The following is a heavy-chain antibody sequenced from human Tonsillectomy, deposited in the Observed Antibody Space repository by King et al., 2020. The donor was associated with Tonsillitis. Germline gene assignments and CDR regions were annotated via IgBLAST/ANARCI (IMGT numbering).Heavy chain of an antibody. CDR1: GYNFISYG. J-gene: IGHJ3*02. Sequence: QLVQSGAEVEKPGASVKVSCKASGYNFISYGITWVRQAPGQGLEWMGGISGYNVNTNYAQKFQGRVTMTRDTSTSTVYMELRSLRSDDTAVYYCARGRSGTRAAFDIWGQGTMVTVSS. V-gene: IGHV1-18*01. D-gene: IGHD1-1*01. CDR3: ARGRSGTRAAFDI. CDR2: ISGYNVNT.